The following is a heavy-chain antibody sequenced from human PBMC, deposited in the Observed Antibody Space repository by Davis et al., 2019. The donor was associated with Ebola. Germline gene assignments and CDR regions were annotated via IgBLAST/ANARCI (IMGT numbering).Heavy chain of an antibody. J-gene: IGHJ4*02. CDR1: GFTFSSYW. Sequence: HTGGSLRLSCAASGFTFSSYWMFWVRQAPGKWLVWVSRINNDGSGTSYADSVKGRFTISRDNAKNTLYLKMNSLRVEDTAVYYCARDQDGPGPTVDYWGQGALVIVSS. CDR3: ARDQDGPGPTVDY. CDR2: INNDGSGT. D-gene: IGHD1-7*01. V-gene: IGHV3-74*01.